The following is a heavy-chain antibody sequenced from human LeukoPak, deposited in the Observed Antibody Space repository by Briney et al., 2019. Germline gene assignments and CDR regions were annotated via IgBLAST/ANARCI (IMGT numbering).Heavy chain of an antibody. Sequence: GGSLRLSCAASGFTFSSYAMSWVRQAPGKGLEWVSAISGSGGSTYYADFVKGRFTISRDNSKNTLYLQTNSLRAEDTAVYYCAKGGFEEKADYWGQGTLVTVSS. J-gene: IGHJ4*02. CDR3: AKGGFEEKADY. CDR1: GFTFSSYA. V-gene: IGHV3-23*01. D-gene: IGHD3-10*01. CDR2: ISGSGGST.